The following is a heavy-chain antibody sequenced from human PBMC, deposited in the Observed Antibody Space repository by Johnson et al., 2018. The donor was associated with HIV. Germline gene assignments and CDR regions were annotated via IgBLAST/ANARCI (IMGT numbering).Heavy chain of an antibody. Sequence: QVQLVDSGGGVVQPGSSLRLSCAASGFTFDTYGMHWVRQAPGKGLEWVAVIWYDGSNKYYADSVKGRFTISRDNSKNTLCLQMNSLRAEDTAVYYCAKSEACCSGGTCSCYDRNFDLWGRGTLVTVSS. CDR1: GFTFDTYG. D-gene: IGHD2-15*01. CDR3: AKSEACCSGGTCSCYDRNFDL. CDR2: IWYDGSNK. J-gene: IGHJ2*01. V-gene: IGHV3-33*06.